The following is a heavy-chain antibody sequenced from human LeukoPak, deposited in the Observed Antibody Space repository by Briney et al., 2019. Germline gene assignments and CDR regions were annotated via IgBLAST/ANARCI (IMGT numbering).Heavy chain of an antibody. CDR3: AKDGGYYDFDS. CDR1: GFTFSSYG. J-gene: IGHJ4*02. V-gene: IGHV3-23*01. D-gene: IGHD5-12*01. Sequence: GVLRLSCAASGFTFSSYGMSWVRQAPGKGLEWVSVIRGSDGSTYYADSVKGRFTISRDNSKNTLCLQMYSLRVEDTAVYYCAKDGGYYDFDSWGQGTLVTVSS. CDR2: IRGSDGST.